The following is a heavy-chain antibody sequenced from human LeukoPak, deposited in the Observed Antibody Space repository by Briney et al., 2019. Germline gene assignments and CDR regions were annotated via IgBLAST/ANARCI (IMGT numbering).Heavy chain of an antibody. Sequence: SETLSLTCTVSGGSISSYYWSWIRQPAGKGLEWIGRIYTSGSTNYNPSLKSRVTMSVDTSKNQFSLKLSSVTAADTAVYYCARGNSGWVVLDYFDYWGQGTLVTFSS. CDR3: ARGNSGWVVLDYFDY. CDR1: GGSISSYY. CDR2: IYTSGST. J-gene: IGHJ4*02. D-gene: IGHD6-19*01. V-gene: IGHV4-4*07.